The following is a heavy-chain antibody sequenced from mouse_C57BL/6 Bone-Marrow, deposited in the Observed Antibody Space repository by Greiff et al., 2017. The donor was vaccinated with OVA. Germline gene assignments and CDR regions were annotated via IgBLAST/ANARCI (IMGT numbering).Heavy chain of an antibody. V-gene: IGHV1-81*01. Sequence: VKLVESGAELARPGASVKLSCKASGYTFTSYGISWVKQRPGQGLEWIGEIYPSSGNTYYNEKFQGKATLTAYKSYSTAYMELRSLISEDSAVYFCARAGLGRRYWGQGTTLTVSS. CDR1: GYTFTSYG. CDR3: ARAGLGRRY. J-gene: IGHJ2*01. CDR2: IYPSSGNT. D-gene: IGHD4-1*01.